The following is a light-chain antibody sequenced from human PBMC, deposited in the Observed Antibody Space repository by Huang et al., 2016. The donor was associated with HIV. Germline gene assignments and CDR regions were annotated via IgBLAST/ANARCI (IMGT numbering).Light chain of an antibody. V-gene: IGKV3-20*01. J-gene: IGKJ2*01. CDR1: QTVRNSY. Sequence: EIVLTQSPGTPSLSPGERATLSCRASQTVRNSYLAWYQQKPGQVPRLLIYGAYNKAGGIPDRFSGSQSGTDFTLAISRLEPEDFAVYYCQQYGSSPRTFGQGTKLEIK. CDR3: QQYGSSPRT. CDR2: GAY.